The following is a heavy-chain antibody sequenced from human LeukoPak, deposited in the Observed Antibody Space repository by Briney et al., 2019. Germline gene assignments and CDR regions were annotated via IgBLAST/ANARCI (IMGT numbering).Heavy chain of an antibody. CDR3: ATHTLEWLSYDAFDI. D-gene: IGHD3-3*01. CDR1: GGSFSGYY. CDR2: INHSGST. J-gene: IGHJ3*02. V-gene: IGHV4-34*01. Sequence: SETLSLTCAVYGGSFSGYYWSWIRQPPGKGLEWIGEINHSGSTNYNPSLKSRVTISVDTSKNQFTLKLSSVTAADTAVYYRATHTLEWLSYDAFDIWGQGTMVTVSS.